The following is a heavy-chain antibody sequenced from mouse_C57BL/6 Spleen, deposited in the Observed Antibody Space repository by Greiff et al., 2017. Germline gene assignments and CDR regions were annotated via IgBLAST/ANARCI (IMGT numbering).Heavy chain of an antibody. CDR1: GYAFSSYW. CDR3: APYDYALAY. V-gene: IGHV1-80*01. Sequence: VKLMESGAELVKPGASVKISCKASGYAFSSYWMHWVKQRPGKGLEWIGQIYPGDGDTNYNGKFKGKATLTADKSSSTAYMQLSSLTSEDSAVYFCAPYDYALAYWGQGTLVTVSA. D-gene: IGHD2-4*01. CDR2: IYPGDGDT. J-gene: IGHJ3*01.